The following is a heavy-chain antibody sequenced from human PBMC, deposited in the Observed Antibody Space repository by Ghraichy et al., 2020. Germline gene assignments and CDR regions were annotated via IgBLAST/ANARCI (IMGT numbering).Heavy chain of an antibody. CDR1: GFTFSNAW. V-gene: IGHV3-15*07. Sequence: GESLNISCGASGFTFSNAWINWVRQAPGKGLEWVGRIKSKTDGGTTDYAAPVKGRFTISRDDSKNTLYLQMNSLKTEDTAVYYCTTDRSSDWSTWSLFDYWGQGTLVTVSS. CDR3: TTDRSSDWSTWSLFDY. J-gene: IGHJ4*02. CDR2: IKSKTDGGTT. D-gene: IGHD6-13*01.